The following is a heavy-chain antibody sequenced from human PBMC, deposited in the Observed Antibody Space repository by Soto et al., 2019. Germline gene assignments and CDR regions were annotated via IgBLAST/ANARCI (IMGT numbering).Heavy chain of an antibody. CDR1: GYTFTGYY. CDR3: ARSKDYYDSSGYSCDY. V-gene: IGHV1-2*02. CDR2: INPNSGGT. J-gene: IGHJ4*02. D-gene: IGHD3-22*01. Sequence: QVQLVQSGAEVKKPGASVKVSCKASGYTFTGYYMHWVRQAPGQGLEWMGWINPNSGGTNYAQKFQGRVTMTRDTSISTAYMELSSLRSEDTAVYYCARSKDYYDSSGYSCDYWGQGTLVTVSS.